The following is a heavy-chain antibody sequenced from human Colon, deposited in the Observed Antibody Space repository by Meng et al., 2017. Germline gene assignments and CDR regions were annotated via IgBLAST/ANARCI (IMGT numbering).Heavy chain of an antibody. CDR3: ASFPPPGKQWLVTDY. Sequence: ALLPGPVPVRIEPSLHHSLPPAVSRGAMVSSNWGSWVRQPPGKGLEGIGESYHSGSTKYNPSLKSRVTISVDKSKNQFSLKLSSVTAADTAVYYCASFPPPGKQWLVTDYWGQGTLVTVSS. CDR1: RGAMVSSNW. CDR2: SYHSGST. J-gene: IGHJ4*02. D-gene: IGHD6-19*01. V-gene: IGHV4-4*02.